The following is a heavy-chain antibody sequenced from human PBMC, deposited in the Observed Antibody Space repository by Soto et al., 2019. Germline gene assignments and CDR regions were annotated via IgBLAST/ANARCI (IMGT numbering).Heavy chain of an antibody. CDR2: MYAGGDT. Sequence: GSLRLSCGASGLSVSDNYMGWVRQAPGRGLEWVSVMYAGGDTHYADSVKGRFTISRDKSENTLYLQMNSLRDEDTGVYFCVSRIPSWVFDYWGLGTLVTVSS. D-gene: IGHD2-21*01. J-gene: IGHJ4*01. V-gene: IGHV3-53*01. CDR3: VSRIPSWVFDY. CDR1: GLSVSDNY.